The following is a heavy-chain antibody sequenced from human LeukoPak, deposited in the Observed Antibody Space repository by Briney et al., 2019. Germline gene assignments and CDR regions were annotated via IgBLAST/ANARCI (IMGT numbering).Heavy chain of an antibody. CDR2: IWYDGSNK. Sequence: GGSLRLSCAASGFTFSSYGMHWVRQAPGKGLEWVAVIWYDGSNKYYADSVKGRFTISRDNSKNTLYLQMNSLRAEDTAVYYCAKGDHDSSGYYYYYYGMDVWGQGTTDTVSS. CDR1: GFTFSSYG. J-gene: IGHJ6*02. CDR3: AKGDHDSSGYYYYYYGMDV. V-gene: IGHV3-33*06. D-gene: IGHD3-22*01.